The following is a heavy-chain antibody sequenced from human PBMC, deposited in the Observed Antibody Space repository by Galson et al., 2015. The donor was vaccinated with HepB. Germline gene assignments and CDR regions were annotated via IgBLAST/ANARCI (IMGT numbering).Heavy chain of an antibody. D-gene: IGHD6-19*01. Sequence: SLRLSCAASGFTFSSYSMNWVRQAPGKGLEWVSSISSSSSYIYYADSVKGRFTISRDNAKNSLYLQMNSLRAEDTAVYYCARDRKSLSYSSGWYIDYWGQGTLVTVSS. J-gene: IGHJ4*02. CDR3: ARDRKSLSYSSGWYIDY. CDR2: ISSSSSYI. CDR1: GFTFSSYS. V-gene: IGHV3-21*04.